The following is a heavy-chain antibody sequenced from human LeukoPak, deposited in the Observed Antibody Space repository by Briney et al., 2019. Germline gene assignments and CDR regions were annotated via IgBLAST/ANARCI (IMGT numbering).Heavy chain of an antibody. J-gene: IGHJ4*02. V-gene: IGHV4-39*07. CDR3: ARDGAAAGIDYFDY. Sequence: SETLSLTCTVSGGSISSSSYYWGWIRQPPGKGLEWIGSIYYSGSTYYNPSLKSRVTISVDTSKNQFSLKLSSVTAADTAVYYCARDGAAAGIDYFDYWGQGTLVTVSS. CDR1: GGSISSSSYY. D-gene: IGHD6-13*01. CDR2: IYYSGST.